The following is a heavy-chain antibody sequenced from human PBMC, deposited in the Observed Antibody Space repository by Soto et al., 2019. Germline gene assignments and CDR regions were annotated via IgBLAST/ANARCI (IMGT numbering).Heavy chain of an antibody. J-gene: IGHJ6*02. D-gene: IGHD3-10*01. CDR1: GFTFTSYA. Sequence: EVQLLESGGGLVQPGGSLRLSCATSGFTFTSYAMTWVRQAPGMGLEWVAVINYIGRTTFHAQSVKGRFTISRDNSMNPVFLQLDSLRAEHTAVYYCVKQRGSGNTSYYNMDVWGLGTTVIVSS. CDR2: INYIGRTT. V-gene: IGHV3-23*01. CDR3: VKQRGSGNTSYYNMDV.